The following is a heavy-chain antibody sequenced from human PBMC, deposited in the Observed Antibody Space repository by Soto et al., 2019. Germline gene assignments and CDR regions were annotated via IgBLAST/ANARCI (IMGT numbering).Heavy chain of an antibody. D-gene: IGHD2-15*01. J-gene: IGHJ3*02. Sequence: ASVKVSCKASGYTFTSYAMHWVRQAPGQRLEWMGWINAGNGNTKYSQKFQGRVTITRDTSASIAYMELSSLRSEDTAVYYCARDRFPIVVVVAATHDAFDIWGQGTMVTVSS. CDR3: ARDRFPIVVVVAATHDAFDI. CDR1: GYTFTSYA. CDR2: INAGNGNT. V-gene: IGHV1-3*01.